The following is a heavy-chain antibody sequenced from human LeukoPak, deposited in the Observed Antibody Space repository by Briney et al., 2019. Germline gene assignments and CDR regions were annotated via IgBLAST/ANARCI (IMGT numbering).Heavy chain of an antibody. CDR1: GFTVSRNY. D-gene: IGHD4-17*01. J-gene: IGHJ4*02. V-gene: IGHV3-23*01. CDR2: ITGRAYST. Sequence: GGSLRLSCAASGFTVSRNYMSWVRQAPGKGLEWVSGITGRAYSTYYADSVKGRFTISRDNSKNTVSLQMNSLRTEDTAVYYCAKDRRENGDYDQLFDNWGQGTLVTVSS. CDR3: AKDRRENGDYDQLFDN.